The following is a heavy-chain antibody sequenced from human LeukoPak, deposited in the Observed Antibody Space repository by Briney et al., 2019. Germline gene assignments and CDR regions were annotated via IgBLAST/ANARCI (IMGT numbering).Heavy chain of an antibody. V-gene: IGHV3-7*03. D-gene: IGHD2-2*01. CDR1: GFTFSTYW. Sequence: GGSLRLSCAASGFTFSTYWMSWVRQAPGKGLEWVANIKQDGSEKYYVDSVKGRFTISRDNAKKSLYLQMNSLRAEDTAVYYCARQYCSSTSCYGAGDAFDIWGQGTMVTVSS. CDR2: IKQDGSEK. CDR3: ARQYCSSTSCYGAGDAFDI. J-gene: IGHJ3*02.